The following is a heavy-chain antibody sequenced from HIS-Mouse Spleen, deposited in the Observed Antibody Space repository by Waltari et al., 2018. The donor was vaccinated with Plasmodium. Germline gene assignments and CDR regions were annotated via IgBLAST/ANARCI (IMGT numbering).Heavy chain of an antibody. D-gene: IGHD4-4*01. V-gene: IGHV4-39*01. Sequence: QLQLQESGPGLVKPSETLSLTCTVSGGSISSSSYYWGWIRQPPGKGLEWIGSIYYSGRNYYNRSLKSRVTISVDTSKNQFSLKLSSVTAADTAVYYCARLPRVEEVTTPFYYYYYGMDVWGQGTTVTVSS. CDR2: IYYSGRN. CDR3: ARLPRVEEVTTPFYYYYYGMDV. J-gene: IGHJ6*02. CDR1: GGSISSSSYY.